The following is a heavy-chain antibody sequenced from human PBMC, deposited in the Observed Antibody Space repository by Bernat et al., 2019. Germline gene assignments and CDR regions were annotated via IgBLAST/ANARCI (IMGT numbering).Heavy chain of an antibody. Sequence: EVQLLESGGGLVQPGGSLRLSCAASGFTFSSYAMSWVRQAPGKGLEWVSAISGSGGSTYYADSVKGRFTISRDNSKNTLYLQMNSLRAEDTAVYYCAKWRASGYCSSTSCYVGYFDLWGRGTLVTVSS. CDR3: AKWRASGYCSSTSCYVGYFDL. CDR2: ISGSGGST. J-gene: IGHJ2*01. CDR1: GFTFSSYA. D-gene: IGHD2-2*01. V-gene: IGHV3-23*01.